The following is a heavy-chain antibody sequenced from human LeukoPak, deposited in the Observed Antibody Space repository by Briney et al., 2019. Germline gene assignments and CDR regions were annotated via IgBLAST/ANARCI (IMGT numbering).Heavy chain of an antibody. J-gene: IGHJ5*02. Sequence: SVKVSCKASGGTFSSYAIIWVRQAPGQGLEWMGRIIPIFGTANYAQKFQGRVTITTDESTSTAYMELSSLRSEDTAVYYCAATLYGSGSSYNWFDPWGQGTLVTVSS. CDR3: AATLYGSGSSYNWFDP. D-gene: IGHD3-10*01. CDR2: IIPIFGTA. CDR1: GGTFSSYA. V-gene: IGHV1-69*05.